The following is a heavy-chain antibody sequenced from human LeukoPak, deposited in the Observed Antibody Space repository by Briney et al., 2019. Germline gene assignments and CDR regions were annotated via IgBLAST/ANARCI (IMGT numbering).Heavy chain of an antibody. CDR1: GYSFTSYW. V-gene: IGHV5-51*01. J-gene: IGHJ3*02. CDR3: ARPIYYYDSSGYYSSAFDI. Sequence: GEPLKISCKSSGYSFTSYWIGWVRQMPGKGLEWMGIIYPGDSDTRYSPSFQGQVTISADKSISTAYLQWSSLKASDTAMYYCARPIYYYDSSGYYSSAFDIWGQGTMVTVSS. D-gene: IGHD3-22*01. CDR2: IYPGDSDT.